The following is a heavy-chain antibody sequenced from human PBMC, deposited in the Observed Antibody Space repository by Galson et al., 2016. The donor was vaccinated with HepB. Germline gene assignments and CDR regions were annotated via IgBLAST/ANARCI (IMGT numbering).Heavy chain of an antibody. CDR2: ISGSGGST. Sequence: SLRLSCAASGFTFSSYAMSWVRQAPGKGLEWVSAISGSGGSTYYADSVKGRFTISRDNSKNTLYLQMNSLRAEDTAVYYCAKDLGFLEWLFFDSYYYYGMDGWRQWSTVTVSS. V-gene: IGHV3-23*01. J-gene: IGHJ6*02. D-gene: IGHD3-3*01. CDR3: AKDLGFLEWLFFDSYYYYGMDG. CDR1: GFTFSSYA.